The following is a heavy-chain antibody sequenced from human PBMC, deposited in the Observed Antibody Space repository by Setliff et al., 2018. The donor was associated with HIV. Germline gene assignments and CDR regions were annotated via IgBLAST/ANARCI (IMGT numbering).Heavy chain of an antibody. CDR2: LSSSGRT. CDR3: ARRPPRYCSSSSCYRDWFDP. J-gene: IGHJ5*02. CDR1: GASIKSHY. D-gene: IGHD2-2*01. V-gene: IGHV4-59*11. Sequence: SETLSLTCIVFGASIKSHYWSWIRQSPGKRLEWIGSLSSSGRTRYNPSLESRVTISVDTSKNQFSLKLSSVTAADTAVYYCARRPPRYCSSSSCYRDWFDPWGQGTQVTVSS.